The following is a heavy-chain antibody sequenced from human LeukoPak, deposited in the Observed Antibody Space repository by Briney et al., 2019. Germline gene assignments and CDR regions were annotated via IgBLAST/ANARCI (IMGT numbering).Heavy chain of an antibody. CDR1: GYSVTNYW. CDR2: IYPGDSDI. CDR3: ARDGPVPATADAFDF. J-gene: IGHJ3*01. V-gene: IGHV5-51*01. Sequence: GESLRISCKGSGYSVTNYWIGWVRQMPGKGLEWMGIIYPGDSDIRNSPSFQGRVTISVDKSISTVYLQWSSLKASDTAMYYCARDGPVPATADAFDFWGQGTMVTVSS. D-gene: IGHD2-2*01.